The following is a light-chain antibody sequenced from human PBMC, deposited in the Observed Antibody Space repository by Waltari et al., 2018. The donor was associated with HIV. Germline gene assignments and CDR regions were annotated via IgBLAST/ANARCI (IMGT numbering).Light chain of an antibody. CDR1: RIGTNI. CDR3: EVWDETRNHVV. V-gene: IGLV3-21*04. J-gene: IGLJ2*01. CDR2: YDS. Sequence: YVLTQPPSVSVAPGETATITCGGHRIGTNIAHWYQQKSGQAPQLIIYYDSDRPSGIPDRFSGSNAGSTATLTISRVEAGDEADYYCEVWDETRNHVVFGGGTKLFAL.